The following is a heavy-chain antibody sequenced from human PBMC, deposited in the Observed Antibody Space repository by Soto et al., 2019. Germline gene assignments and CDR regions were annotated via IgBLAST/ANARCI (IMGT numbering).Heavy chain of an antibody. CDR2: ISSSSSYI. D-gene: IGHD4-17*01. CDR1: GFTFSSYS. J-gene: IGHJ3*02. Sequence: EVQLVESGGGPVKPGGSLRLSCAASGFTFSSYSMNWVRQAPGKGLEWVSSISSSSSYIYYADSVKGRFTISRDNAKNSLYLQMNSLRAEDTAVYYCARNSADYGDYQGSDAFDIWGQGTMVTVSS. CDR3: ARNSADYGDYQGSDAFDI. V-gene: IGHV3-21*01.